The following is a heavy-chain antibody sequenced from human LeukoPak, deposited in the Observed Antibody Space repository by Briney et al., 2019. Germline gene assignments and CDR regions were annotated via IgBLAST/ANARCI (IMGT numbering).Heavy chain of an antibody. CDR3: ARGRQQLVVYYFDS. D-gene: IGHD6-13*01. V-gene: IGHV3-33*01. CDR1: GFTFSSYG. CDR2: IWYDGSNK. Sequence: GGSLRLSCAASGFTFSSYGMHWVRQAPGKGLEWVAVIWYDGSNKYYAHSVKGRFTISRDNSKNTLYLQMNSLRAEDTAVYYCARGRQQLVVYYFDSWGQGTLVTVSS. J-gene: IGHJ4*02.